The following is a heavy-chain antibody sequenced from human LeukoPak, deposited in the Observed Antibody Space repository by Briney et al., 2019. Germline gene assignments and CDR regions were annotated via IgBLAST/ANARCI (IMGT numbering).Heavy chain of an antibody. V-gene: IGHV3-23*01. CDR1: GFTFSSYA. CDR2: ISGSGGST. CDR3: ASPWDIVVVSAAIPYYYGMDV. Sequence: GGSLRLSCAATGFTFSSYAMSWVRQAPGKGLEWVSAISGSGGSTYYADSVKGRFTISRDNSKNTLYLQMNSLRAEDTAVYYCASPWDIVVVSAAIPYYYGMDVWGQGTTVTVSS. J-gene: IGHJ6*02. D-gene: IGHD2-2*02.